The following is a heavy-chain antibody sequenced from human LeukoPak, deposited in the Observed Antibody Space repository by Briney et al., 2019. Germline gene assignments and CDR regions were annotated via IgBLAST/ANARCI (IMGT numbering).Heavy chain of an antibody. J-gene: IGHJ4*02. V-gene: IGHV4-30-4*01. Sequence: SQTLSLTCTVSGASISSGGYYRNWIRQPPGKGLEWIGYIYYSRSTSYSPSLKSRLTISVDTPKNQFSLKLSSVTAADTAVYYCARDGYNSGYFDYWGQGTLVTVSS. D-gene: IGHD5-24*01. CDR1: GASISSGGYY. CDR3: ARDGYNSGYFDY. CDR2: IYYSRST.